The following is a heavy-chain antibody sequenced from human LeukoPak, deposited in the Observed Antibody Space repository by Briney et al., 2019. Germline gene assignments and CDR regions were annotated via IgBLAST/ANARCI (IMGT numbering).Heavy chain of an antibody. D-gene: IGHD3-10*01. CDR3: AKAEDGSGALGFDP. V-gene: IGHV3-30*18. Sequence: PGRSLRLSCAASGFTFSSYGMHWVRQAPGKGLEWVAVISYDESNKYYTDSVKGRFTISRDNSKNTLYLQMNSLRAEDTAVYYCAKAEDGSGALGFDPWGQGTLVTVSS. CDR2: ISYDESNK. CDR1: GFTFSSYG. J-gene: IGHJ5*02.